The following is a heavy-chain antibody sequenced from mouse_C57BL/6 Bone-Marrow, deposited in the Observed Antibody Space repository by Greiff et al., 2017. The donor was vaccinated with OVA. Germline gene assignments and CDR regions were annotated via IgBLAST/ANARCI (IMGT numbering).Heavy chain of an antibody. CDR1: GFTFSSYA. V-gene: IGHV5-4*01. D-gene: IGHD2-3*01. J-gene: IGHJ3*01. CDR3: ARDEGYDGTYGDWFAY. CDR2: ISDGGSYT. Sequence: DVQLVESGGGLVKPGGSLKLSCAASGFTFSSYAMSWVRQTPEKRLEWVATISDGGSYTYYPDNVKGRFTISRDNAKNNLYLQMSHLKSEDTAMYYCARDEGYDGTYGDWFAYWGQGTLVTVSA.